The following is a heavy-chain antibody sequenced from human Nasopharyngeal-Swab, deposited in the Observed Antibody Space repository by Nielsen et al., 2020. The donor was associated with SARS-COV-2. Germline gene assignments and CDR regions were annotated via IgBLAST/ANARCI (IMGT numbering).Heavy chain of an antibody. Sequence: WIRQPPGKGLEWVSVIYSGGSSTYYADSVKGRFTISRDNSKNTLYLQVNSLRAEDTAVYYCAKGRGIVVVPAAGDGMDVWGQGTTVTVSS. V-gene: IGHV3-23*03. D-gene: IGHD2-2*01. CDR3: AKGRGIVVVPAAGDGMDV. CDR2: IYSGGSST. J-gene: IGHJ6*02.